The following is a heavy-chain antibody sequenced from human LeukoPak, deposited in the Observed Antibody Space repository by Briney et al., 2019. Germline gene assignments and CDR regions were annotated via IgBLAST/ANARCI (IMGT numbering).Heavy chain of an antibody. D-gene: IGHD4-11*01. CDR3: ARQYDP. V-gene: IGHV1-8*01. J-gene: IGHJ5*02. CDR2: MNPNSGNT. Sequence: CKASXYTXTSYDINWVRQATGQGVEWMGWMNPNSGNTGYAQKFQGRVTMTRNTSIRTEYMELSSLRSEDTAVYYCARQYDPWGQGTLVTVSS. CDR1: XYTXTSYD.